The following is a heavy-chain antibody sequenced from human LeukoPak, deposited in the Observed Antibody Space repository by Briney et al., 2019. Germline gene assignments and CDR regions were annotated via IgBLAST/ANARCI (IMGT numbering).Heavy chain of an antibody. Sequence: SETLSLTCTVSGGSISSSSYYWGWIRQPPGKGLEWIGSIYYSGSTYYNPSLKSRVTISVDTSKNQFSLKLSSVTAADTAVYYCARLIVVVTAIDYWGQGTLVTVSS. CDR1: GGSISSSSYY. CDR3: ARLIVVVTAIDY. J-gene: IGHJ4*02. CDR2: IYYSGST. V-gene: IGHV4-39*01. D-gene: IGHD2-21*02.